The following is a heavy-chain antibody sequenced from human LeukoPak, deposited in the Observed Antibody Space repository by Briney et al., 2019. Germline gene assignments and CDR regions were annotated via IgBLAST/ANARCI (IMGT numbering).Heavy chain of an antibody. D-gene: IGHD6-19*01. CDR1: GFTFSNYA. CDR2: ISGSGVST. J-gene: IGHJ4*02. CDR3: AKDPVVFHGGSGWHYFDY. Sequence: GGSLRLSCAASGFTFSNYAMSWVRQTPGKGLEWVSTISGSGVSTYYGDSVYADSVKGRFTISRDDSKNTLHLQMNSPRAEDTAIYYCAKDPVVFHGGSGWHYFDYWGQGTLVTVSS. V-gene: IGHV3-23*01.